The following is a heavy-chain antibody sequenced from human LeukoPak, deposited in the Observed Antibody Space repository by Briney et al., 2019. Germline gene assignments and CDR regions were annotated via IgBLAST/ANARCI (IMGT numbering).Heavy chain of an antibody. CDR1: GGSISSYY. CDR3: ARGNDFWSGPTDYYYMDV. Sequence: SETLSLTCTVSGGSISSYYWSWVRQPAGKGLEWIGRIYTSGSTNYNPSLKGRVTMSVDTSKNQFSLKLSSVTAADTAVYYCARGNDFWSGPTDYYYMDVWGKGTTVTVSS. V-gene: IGHV4-4*07. CDR2: IYTSGST. D-gene: IGHD3-3*01. J-gene: IGHJ6*03.